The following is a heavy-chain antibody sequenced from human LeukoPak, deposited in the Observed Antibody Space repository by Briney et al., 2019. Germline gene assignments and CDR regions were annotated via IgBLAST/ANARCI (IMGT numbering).Heavy chain of an antibody. Sequence: SETLSLTCTVSGGSITSSSYYWGWIRQPPGKGLEWIGSIFYSGSTYYNPSLKSRVTISVDTSKNQFSLKLSSVTAADTAVYYCARVNFSGIFDYWGQGTLVTVSS. V-gene: IGHV4-39*07. CDR2: IFYSGST. CDR3: ARVNFSGIFDY. J-gene: IGHJ4*02. D-gene: IGHD6-25*01. CDR1: GGSITSSSYY.